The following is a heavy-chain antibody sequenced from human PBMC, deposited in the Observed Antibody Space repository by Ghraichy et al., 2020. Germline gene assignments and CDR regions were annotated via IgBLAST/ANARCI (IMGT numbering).Heavy chain of an antibody. Sequence: GGSLRLSCSASGFIVSSHYMAWVRQAPGKGLEWAAPIYTSGTTYYTDSVKGRFTISRDTSKNTIYLQMSGLGVEDTAVYFCARRASGGYHLDHWGQGTLVTVSS. CDR3: ARRASGGYHLDH. J-gene: IGHJ4*02. CDR2: IYTSGTT. V-gene: IGHV3-66*04. CDR1: GFIVSSHY. D-gene: IGHD1-26*01.